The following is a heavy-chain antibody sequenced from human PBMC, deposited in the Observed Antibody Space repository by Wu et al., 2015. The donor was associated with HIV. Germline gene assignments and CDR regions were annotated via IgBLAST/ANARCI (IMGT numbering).Heavy chain of an antibody. CDR1: GATFISYT. D-gene: IGHD1/OR15-1a*01. CDR2: FIPMFDTA. Sequence: QVQLMRSGAEVKKPGSSVKVSCKASGATFISYTITWVRQAPGQGLEWMGGFIPMFDTANYAQKFQGRLTITTDESTATGYMELSSLRSEDTAVYFCARDLARETMIRDRPRYGLDVWGQGTTVTVSS. CDR3: ARDLARETMIRDRPRYGLDV. J-gene: IGHJ6*02. V-gene: IGHV1-69*05.